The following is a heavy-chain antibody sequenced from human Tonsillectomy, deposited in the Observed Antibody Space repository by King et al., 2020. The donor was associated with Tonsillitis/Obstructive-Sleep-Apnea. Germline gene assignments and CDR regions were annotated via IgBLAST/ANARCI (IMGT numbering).Heavy chain of an antibody. D-gene: IGHD3-22*01. CDR2: ISGSGGST. J-gene: IGHJ3*02. CDR1: GFTFSSYD. Sequence: VQLVESGGGLVQPGGSLRLSCAASGFTFSSYDMSWVRQAPGKGLEWVSAISGSGGSTYYADPVRVRFTISRDNSKNTLYLQMNSLRAEDTAVYYCAKDFNMYYDSSGYYGDAFDIWGQGTMVTVSS. CDR3: AKDFNMYYDSSGYYGDAFDI. V-gene: IGHV3-23*04.